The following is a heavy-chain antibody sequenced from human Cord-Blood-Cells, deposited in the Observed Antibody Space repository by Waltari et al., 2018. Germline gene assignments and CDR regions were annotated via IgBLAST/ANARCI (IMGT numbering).Heavy chain of an antibody. CDR3: ARGSGYSSSWYWFDP. V-gene: IGHV1-69*06. Sequence: QVQLVQSGAEVKKPGPSVKVSCKASAGTFSSYAISCVRQDPGQGLEWMGGIIPIFGTANYAQKFQGRVTITADKSTSTAYMELSSLRSEDTAVYYCARGSGYSSSWYWFDPWGQGTLVTVSS. J-gene: IGHJ5*02. CDR1: AGTFSSYA. D-gene: IGHD6-13*01. CDR2: IIPIFGTA.